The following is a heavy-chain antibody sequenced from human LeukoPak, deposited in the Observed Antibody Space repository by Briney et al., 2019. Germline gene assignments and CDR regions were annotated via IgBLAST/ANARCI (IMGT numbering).Heavy chain of an antibody. CDR2: IYHSGST. J-gene: IGHJ4*02. D-gene: IGHD3-10*01. Sequence: PSETLSLTCAVSGGSISSSNWWSWVRQPPGKGLEWIGEIYHSGSTNYNPSLKSRVTISVDKSKNQLSLKLSSVTAADTAVYYCARTRYYYNSRSYGAPYYFDYWGQGTLVTVSS. CDR1: GGSISSSNW. V-gene: IGHV4-4*02. CDR3: ARTRYYYNSRSYGAPYYFDY.